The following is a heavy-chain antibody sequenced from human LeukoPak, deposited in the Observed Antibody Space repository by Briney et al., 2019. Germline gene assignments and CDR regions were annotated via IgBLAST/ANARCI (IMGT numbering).Heavy chain of an antibody. V-gene: IGHV3-74*01. Sequence: PGGSLRLSCAASGFTLSAYWMHWVRQAPGKGLMWVSRTEGDGNRITYADSVKGRFTISRDNAKNTLYLQMNSLRAEDTAVYYCARRSSGSPPYYFGYWGQGTLVTVSS. CDR1: GFTLSAYW. CDR2: TEGDGNRI. D-gene: IGHD1-26*01. J-gene: IGHJ4*02. CDR3: ARRSSGSPPYYFGY.